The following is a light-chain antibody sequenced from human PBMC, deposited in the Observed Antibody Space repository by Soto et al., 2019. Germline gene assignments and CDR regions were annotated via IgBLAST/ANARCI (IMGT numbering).Light chain of an antibody. J-gene: IGKJ1*01. Sequence: DIQMTQYPSSLSASVGDRVTMTFGASGSISSNLNWYHQRPRKAPKLLIYAASILHRGVPSRFSGSTSGADFTLTISSLQPEDFASYYCQQSYFTPRTFGQGTKV. CDR3: QQSYFTPRT. V-gene: IGKV1-39*01. CDR2: AAS. CDR1: GSISSN.